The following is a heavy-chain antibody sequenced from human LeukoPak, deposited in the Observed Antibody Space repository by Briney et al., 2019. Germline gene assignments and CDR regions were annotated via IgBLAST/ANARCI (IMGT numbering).Heavy chain of an antibody. CDR2: ISAYNGNT. J-gene: IGHJ6*02. Sequence: ASVKVSCKASGYTFTSYGISWVRQAPGQGLEWMGWISAYNGNTNYAQKLQGRVTKTTDTSTSTAYMELRSLRSDDTAVYYCARGSGADYYYYGMDVWGQGTTVTVSS. CDR3: ARGSGADYYYYGMDV. D-gene: IGHD3-10*01. CDR1: GYTFTSYG. V-gene: IGHV1-18*01.